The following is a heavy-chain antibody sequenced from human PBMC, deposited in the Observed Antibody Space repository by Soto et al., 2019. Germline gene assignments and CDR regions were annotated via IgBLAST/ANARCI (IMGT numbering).Heavy chain of an antibody. CDR1: GGSINTFY. J-gene: IGHJ4*02. CDR2: IFSSGST. CDR3: AREGSYSAYNFAHGIQLWSFDF. V-gene: IGHV4-4*07. Sequence: PSATRSLTCPVSGGSINTFYWSWVRHPAGKGLEWIGRIFSSGSTSFNPSLESRVAMSVDTSKNHFSLNLSSVTAADMAVYYCAREGSYSAYNFAHGIQLWSFDFWGQGALVTVSS. D-gene: IGHD5-12*01.